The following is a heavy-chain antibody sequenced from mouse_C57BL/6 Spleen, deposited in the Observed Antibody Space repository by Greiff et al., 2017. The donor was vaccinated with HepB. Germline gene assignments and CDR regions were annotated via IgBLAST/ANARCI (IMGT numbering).Heavy chain of an antibody. CDR1: GYSITSGYY. Sequence: EVQLQESGPGLVKPSQSLSLTCSVTGYSITSGYYWNWIRQFPGNKLEWMGYISYDGSNNYNPSLKNRISITRDTSKNQFFLKLNSVTTEDTATYYCARASHPAWFAYWGQGTLVTVSA. CDR2: ISYDGSN. CDR3: ARASHPAWFAY. V-gene: IGHV3-6*01. J-gene: IGHJ3*01.